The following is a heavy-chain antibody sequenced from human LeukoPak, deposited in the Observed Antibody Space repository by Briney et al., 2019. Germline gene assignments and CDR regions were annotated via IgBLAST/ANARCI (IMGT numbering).Heavy chain of an antibody. V-gene: IGHV4-59*01. CDR3: ARVDGRYYYGSGSYSLALDAFDI. Sequence: PSETLSLTCTVSGGSISSYYWSWIRQPPGKGLEWIGYIYYSGSTNYNPPLKSRVTMSVDTSKNQFSLKLSSVTAADTAVYYCARVDGRYYYGSGSYSLALDAFDIWGQGTMVTVSS. D-gene: IGHD3-10*01. CDR2: IYYSGST. J-gene: IGHJ3*02. CDR1: GGSISSYY.